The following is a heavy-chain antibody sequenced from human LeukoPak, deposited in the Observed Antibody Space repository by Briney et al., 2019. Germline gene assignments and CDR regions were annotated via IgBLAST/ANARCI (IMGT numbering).Heavy chain of an antibody. CDR1: RFTFSSYA. CDR3: AKDPAVAGPYYYYGMDV. V-gene: IGHV3-23*01. J-gene: IGHJ6*02. Sequence: GGSLRLSCAASRFTFSSYAMSWVRQAPGKGLEWVSAISGSGGSTYYADSVKGRFTISRDNSKNTLYLQMNSLRAEDTAVYYCAKDPAVAGPYYYYGMDVWGQGTTVTVSS. CDR2: ISGSGGST. D-gene: IGHD6-19*01.